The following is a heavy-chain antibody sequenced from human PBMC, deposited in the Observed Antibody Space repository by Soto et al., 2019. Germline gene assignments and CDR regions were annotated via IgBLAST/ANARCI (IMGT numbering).Heavy chain of an antibody. J-gene: IGHJ4*02. Sequence: QVQLQESGPGLVKPSETLSITCTVSGDSISTYYWTWIRQPPGKGLEWIGYIYNSASTKYNPSLKSRVTISVDTSKNQFALKLSSVTAADTAVYYCARGRFDYIWGSPAPYLDYWGQGALVTVS. V-gene: IGHV4-59*01. D-gene: IGHD3-16*01. CDR2: IYNSAST. CDR3: ARGRFDYIWGSPAPYLDY. CDR1: GDSISTYY.